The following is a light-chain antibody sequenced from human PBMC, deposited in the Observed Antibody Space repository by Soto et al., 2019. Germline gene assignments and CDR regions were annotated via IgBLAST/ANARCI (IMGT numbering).Light chain of an antibody. CDR3: QQFRT. Sequence: DIQMTQSPSTLSASVGDRVTITCRASQSISSWLAWYQQKPGKAPKLLIYKASSLESGVPSRFSGSGSGTVFSFTFSSLQPDDFATYYCQQFRTFGQGTKVDI. CDR1: QSISSW. CDR2: KAS. J-gene: IGKJ1*01. V-gene: IGKV1-5*03.